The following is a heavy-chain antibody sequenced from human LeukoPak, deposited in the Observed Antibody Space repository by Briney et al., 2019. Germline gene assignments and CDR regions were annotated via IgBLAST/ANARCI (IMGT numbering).Heavy chain of an antibody. J-gene: IGHJ4*02. CDR2: INIDGSAT. D-gene: IGHD5-24*01. Sequence: GGTLRLSCAASGFTFSGHWMHWVRQVPGKGLMGVSRINIDGSATTSADSVKGRFTISRDNAKNTLYLQMNSLTAEDTAVYHCTRSGYMNGYDYWGQGTLVTVSS. CDR3: TRSGYMNGYDY. V-gene: IGHV3-74*03. CDR1: GFTFSGHW.